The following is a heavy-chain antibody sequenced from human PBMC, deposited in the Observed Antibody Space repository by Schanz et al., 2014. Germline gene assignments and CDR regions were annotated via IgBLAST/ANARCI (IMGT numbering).Heavy chain of an antibody. J-gene: IGHJ6*02. CDR2: ISVYHGHT. CDR3: VRDAGWAFAGYRDMDL. V-gene: IGHV1-18*01. CDR1: GYTFNNHG. D-gene: IGHD5-12*01. Sequence: QGQLVQSGAEVKKPGASATVSCKASGYTFNNHGISWVRQAPGQGLEWMGWISVYHGHTNYAEKVHGRVTMTTDTATSTAYMELRSLISDDTAVYYGVRDAGWAFAGYRDMDLWGRGTSVTVSS.